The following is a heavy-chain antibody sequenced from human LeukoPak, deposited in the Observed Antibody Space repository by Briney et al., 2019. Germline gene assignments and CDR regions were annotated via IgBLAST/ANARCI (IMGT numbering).Heavy chain of an antibody. CDR3: ARDPRPPYYDILTGLPFDY. Sequence: SETLSLTCTVSGGSISSSSYYWGWIRQPPGKGLEWIGSIYYSGSTYYNPSLKSRVTISVDTSKNQFSLKLSSVTAADTAVYYCARDPRPPYYDILTGLPFDYWGQGTLVTVSS. CDR2: IYYSGST. V-gene: IGHV4-39*07. CDR1: GGSISSSSYY. J-gene: IGHJ4*02. D-gene: IGHD3-9*01.